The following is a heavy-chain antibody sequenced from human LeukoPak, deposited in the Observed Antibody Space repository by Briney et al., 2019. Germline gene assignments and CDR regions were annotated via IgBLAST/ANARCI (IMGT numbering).Heavy chain of an antibody. D-gene: IGHD3-10*01. Sequence: PGWSLRLSCAASGFTFSNYAMSWVRQAPGKGLEWVSGITGSGGSTNYAGSVKGRFTISRDNSKNTLYLQMNSLRAEDTAVYYCARDPGDYYGSGSSDAFDIWGQGTMVTVSS. CDR3: ARDPGDYYGSGSSDAFDI. V-gene: IGHV3-23*01. CDR1: GFTFSNYA. CDR2: ITGSGGST. J-gene: IGHJ3*02.